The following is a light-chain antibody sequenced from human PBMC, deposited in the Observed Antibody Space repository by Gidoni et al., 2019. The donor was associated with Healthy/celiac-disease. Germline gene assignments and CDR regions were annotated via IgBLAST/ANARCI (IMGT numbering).Light chain of an antibody. CDR1: QSVNSN. J-gene: IGKJ2*01. V-gene: IGKV3-15*01. Sequence: EIVMTQSPATLSVSPGERATLSCRASQSVNSNLAWYQHKPGQAPRLLIYGASTRATGIPARFSGSGSGTEFTLTISSLQSEDFAVYYCQQYNNWPMYTFGQGTKLEIK. CDR3: QQYNNWPMYT. CDR2: GAS.